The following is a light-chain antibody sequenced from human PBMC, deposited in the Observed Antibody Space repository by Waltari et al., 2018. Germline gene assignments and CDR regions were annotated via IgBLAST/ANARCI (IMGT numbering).Light chain of an antibody. CDR1: GSNIGAGQD. Sequence: QSVLTQPPSVSGAPGQRVHISCTGSGSNIGAGQDVHWYQQLPRAAPKLLIYGSTSRPLGVPDRFFGSTSGTSASLAITGLQAEDEADYYCQSYDTSLRVVFGGGTKLTVL. J-gene: IGLJ3*02. V-gene: IGLV1-40*01. CDR2: GST. CDR3: QSYDTSLRVV.